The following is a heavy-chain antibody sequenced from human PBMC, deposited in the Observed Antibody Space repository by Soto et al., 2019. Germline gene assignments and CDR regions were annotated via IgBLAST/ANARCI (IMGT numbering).Heavy chain of an antibody. J-gene: IGHJ6*02. CDR2: IYTSGST. D-gene: IGHD2-2*01. Sequence: SETLSLTCTVSGGSISSYYWSWIRQPAGKGLEWIGRIYTSGSTNYNPSLKSRVTMSVDTSKNQFSLRLSSVTAADTAVYYCARSGIVVLPAAVYYYGMDVWGQGTTVTVS. CDR3: ARSGIVVLPAAVYYYGMDV. V-gene: IGHV4-4*07. CDR1: GGSISSYY.